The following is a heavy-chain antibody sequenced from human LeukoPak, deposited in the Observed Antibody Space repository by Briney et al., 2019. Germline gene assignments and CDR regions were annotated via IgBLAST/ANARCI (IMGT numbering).Heavy chain of an antibody. CDR1: GDSVSSNSAA. V-gene: IGHV6-1*01. CDR3: ASDVWVKTGDSLDI. Sequence: SQTLSLTCAISGDSVSSNSAAWNWIRQSPSRGLEWLGRTYYRSKWYNDYALSVKSRITINPDTSKNQFSLQLNSVTPEDTAVYYCASDVWVKTGDSLDIWGQGTMVTVSS. J-gene: IGHJ3*02. CDR2: TYYRSKWYN. D-gene: IGHD7-27*01.